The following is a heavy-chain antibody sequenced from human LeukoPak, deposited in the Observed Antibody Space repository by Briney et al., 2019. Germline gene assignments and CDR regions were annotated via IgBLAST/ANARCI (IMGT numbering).Heavy chain of an antibody. Sequence: ASVKVSCKASGGTFSSYAISWVRQAPGQRLEWMGWINAGNGNTKYSQKFQGRVTITRDTSASTAYMELSSLRSEDTAVYYCAGEGRGYFDYWGQGTLVTVSS. CDR2: INAGNGNT. CDR1: GGTFSSYA. V-gene: IGHV1-3*01. CDR3: AGEGRGYFDY. D-gene: IGHD1-26*01. J-gene: IGHJ4*02.